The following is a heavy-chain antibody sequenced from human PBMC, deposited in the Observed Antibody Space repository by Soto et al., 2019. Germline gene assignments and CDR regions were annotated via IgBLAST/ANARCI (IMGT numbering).Heavy chain of an antibody. CDR3: ARQLVI. CDR2: IYCSGST. J-gene: IGHJ4*02. Sequence: QVRLQESGPGLVKPSETLSLTCTVSGDSISNYYWTWIRQPPGKGLEWIGYIYCSGSTNYNSSLKSRVTMSVDTSKNQFSLNLSSVTAADTAVYYCARQLVIWGQGTLVTVSS. V-gene: IGHV4-59*08. CDR1: GDSISNYY.